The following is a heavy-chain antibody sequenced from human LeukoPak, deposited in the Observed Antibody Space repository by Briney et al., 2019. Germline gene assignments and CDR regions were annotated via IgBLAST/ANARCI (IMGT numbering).Heavy chain of an antibody. V-gene: IGHV1-18*01. CDR2: ISAYNGNT. CDR3: ARNKEGGSPYDAFDI. CDR1: GYTFTSYG. J-gene: IGHJ3*02. D-gene: IGHD1-26*01. Sequence: ASVKVSCKASGYTFTSYGISWVRQAPGQGLEWMGWISAYNGNTNYAQKLQGRVTMTTDTSTSTAYMELRSLRSDDTAMYYYARNKEGGSPYDAFDIWGQGTMVTVSS.